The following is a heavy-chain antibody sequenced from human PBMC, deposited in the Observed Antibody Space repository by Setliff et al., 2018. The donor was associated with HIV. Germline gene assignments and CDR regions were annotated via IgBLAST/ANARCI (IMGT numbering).Heavy chain of an antibody. V-gene: IGHV3-30*03. CDR2: ISIDGSDT. J-gene: IGHJ3*01. CDR1: GFVFNNYV. CDR3: ARGQFRLRPDSLDL. Sequence: PGGSLRLSCVASGFVFNNYVFTWIRQAPGKGLEWVAVISIDGSDTFYSDSVKGRFTISRDSSKKTLYLQMNRLRSEDTAVYYCARGQFRLRPDSLDLWGQGTLVTVSS. D-gene: IGHD2-21*01.